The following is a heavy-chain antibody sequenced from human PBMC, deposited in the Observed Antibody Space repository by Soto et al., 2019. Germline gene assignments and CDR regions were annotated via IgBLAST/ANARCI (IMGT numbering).Heavy chain of an antibody. Sequence: ASVKVSCKASGGTFSSYAISWVRQAPGQGLEWMGGIIPIFGTANYAQKFQGRVTITADESTSTAYMELSSLRSEDTAVYYCARDLRGRSTIFGVVIPNYYYYYYGLDVGGQGTTATSP. CDR1: GGTFSSYA. CDR2: IIPIFGTA. V-gene: IGHV1-69*13. D-gene: IGHD3-3*01. J-gene: IGHJ6*02. CDR3: ARDLRGRSTIFGVVIPNYYYYYYGLDV.